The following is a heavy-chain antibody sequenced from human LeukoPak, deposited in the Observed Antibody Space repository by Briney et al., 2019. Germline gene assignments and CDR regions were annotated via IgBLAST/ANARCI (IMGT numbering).Heavy chain of an antibody. Sequence: GGSLRLSCAASGFTFRNYAMHWVRQASGKGLEYVSAISSNGGSTYYAKSVKGRFTISRDNSKNTLYLQMGSLRGEDMAVYYCARNGYDTTEYDYWGQGTLVTVSS. J-gene: IGHJ4*02. CDR3: ARNGYDTTEYDY. CDR1: GFTFRNYA. CDR2: ISSNGGST. D-gene: IGHD5-12*01. V-gene: IGHV3-64*01.